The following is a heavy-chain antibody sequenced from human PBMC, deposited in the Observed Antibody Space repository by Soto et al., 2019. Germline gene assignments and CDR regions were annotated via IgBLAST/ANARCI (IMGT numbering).Heavy chain of an antibody. CDR2: IIPVFGTA. D-gene: IGHD2-8*02. Sequence: QVQLVQSGAEVKKPGSSVKVSCKASGATLDTFINFGITWVRRAPGQGLEWMGGIIPVFGTAHYAQKFQGRLPISRDEAPMTAYLAPSSLRAEDTVVYYWARGAATKILGVVYDALQLWGQGTMVTVSS. CDR1: GATLDTFINFG. CDR3: ARGAATKILGVVYDALQL. J-gene: IGHJ3*01. V-gene: IGHV1-69*05.